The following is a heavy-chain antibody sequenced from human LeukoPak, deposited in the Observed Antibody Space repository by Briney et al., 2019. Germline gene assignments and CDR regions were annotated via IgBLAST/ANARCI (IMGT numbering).Heavy chain of an antibody. D-gene: IGHD1-26*01. V-gene: IGHV3-30*18. Sequence: GGSLRLSCAASGYTFSNYPIHWVRQAPGKGLEWVAVISYNGSNKYYADSVKGRFTISRDNSKNTLYLQMNSLRAEDTAVYYCAKDATGATLVYWGQGTLVTVSS. CDR2: ISYNGSNK. CDR1: GYTFSNYP. CDR3: AKDATGATLVY. J-gene: IGHJ4*02.